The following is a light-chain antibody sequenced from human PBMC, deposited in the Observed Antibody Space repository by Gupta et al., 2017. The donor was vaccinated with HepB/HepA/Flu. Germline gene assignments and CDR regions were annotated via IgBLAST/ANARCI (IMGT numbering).Light chain of an antibody. Sequence: SSELTQDPAVSVALGQTVRITCLGDSLTIYYASWYQQKPGQAPVLVIYGKNNRPSGIPDRFSGSSSGNTASLTITGAQAEDEADYYCNSRDSSGNHWVFGGGTKLTVL. CDR1: SLTIYY. J-gene: IGLJ3*02. V-gene: IGLV3-19*01. CDR2: GKN. CDR3: NSRDSSGNHWV.